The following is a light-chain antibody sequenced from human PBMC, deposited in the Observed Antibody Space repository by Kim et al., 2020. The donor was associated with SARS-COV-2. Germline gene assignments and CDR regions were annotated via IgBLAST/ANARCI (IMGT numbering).Light chain of an antibody. J-gene: IGLJ2*01. CDR1: NIGGYS. CDR3: QVWDSGSGL. V-gene: IGLV3-21*04. Sequence: SYELTQPPSVSVAPGKTARIPCGGINIGGYSVHWYQQKAGQAPLLVMYFDTDRPSGIPERFSGSNSGNTATLTISRVEAGDEADYYCQVWDSGSGLFGGGTQLTVL. CDR2: FDT.